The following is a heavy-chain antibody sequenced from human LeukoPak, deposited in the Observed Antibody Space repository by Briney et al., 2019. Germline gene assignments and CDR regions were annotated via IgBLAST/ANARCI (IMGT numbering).Heavy chain of an antibody. CDR1: GFTFSSYG. J-gene: IGHJ6*03. CDR3: AKDPRYSSGWYAPGTLDYYYYYMDV. Sequence: GGSLRLSCAASGFTFSSYGMHWVRQAPGKGLEWVAFIRYDGSNKYYADSVKGRFTISRDNSKNTLYLQMNSLRAEDTAVYYCAKDPRYSSGWYAPGTLDYYYYYMDVWGKGTTVTVSS. CDR2: IRYDGSNK. V-gene: IGHV3-30*02. D-gene: IGHD6-19*01.